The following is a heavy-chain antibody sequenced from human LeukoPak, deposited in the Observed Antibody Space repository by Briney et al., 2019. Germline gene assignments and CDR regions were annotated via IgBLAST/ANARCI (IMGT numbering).Heavy chain of an antibody. CDR2: IYYSGST. V-gene: IGHV4-39*01. D-gene: IGHD5-18*01. Sequence: SETLSLTCTVSGGSISSSSYYWGWIRQPPGKGLVWIGGIYYSGSTYYNQSLKSRVTISVDTSKNQFSLKLSSVTAADTAVYYCASGYSYGYVWYWGQGTLVTVSS. J-gene: IGHJ4*02. CDR3: ASGYSYGYVWY. CDR1: GGSISSSSYY.